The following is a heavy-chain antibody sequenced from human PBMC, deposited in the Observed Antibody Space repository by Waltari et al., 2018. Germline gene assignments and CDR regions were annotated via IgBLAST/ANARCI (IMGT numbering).Heavy chain of an antibody. V-gene: IGHV2-5*01. Sequence: QITLKESGPTLVKPTQTLTLTCSFSGFPLSTTGVGVGWIRQPPGKALEWLALVYWNDDKRYSPSLKSRLTITKDTSKNHVVLTMTTMDPVDTATYYCANTRGAGCYECMDVWGQGTTVTVSS. J-gene: IGHJ6*02. CDR2: VYWNDDK. D-gene: IGHD2-15*01. CDR1: GFPLSTTGVG. CDR3: ANTRGAGCYECMDV.